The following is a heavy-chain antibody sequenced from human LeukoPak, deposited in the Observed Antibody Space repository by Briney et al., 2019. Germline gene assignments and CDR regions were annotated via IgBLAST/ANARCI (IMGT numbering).Heavy chain of an antibody. CDR3: AKDLEIISSSWSD. J-gene: IGHJ4*02. V-gene: IGHV3-23*01. D-gene: IGHD6-13*01. Sequence: GGSLRLSCAASGFTFSNYAMSWVRQAPGKGLEWVSAISGSGGSTYYADSVKGRFTISRDNSKNTLYLQMNSLRAEDTAVYYCAKDLEIISSSWSDWGQGTLVTVSS. CDR1: GFTFSNYA. CDR2: ISGSGGST.